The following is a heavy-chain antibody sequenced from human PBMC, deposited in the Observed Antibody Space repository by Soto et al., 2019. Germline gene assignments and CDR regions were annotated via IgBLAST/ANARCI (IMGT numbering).Heavy chain of an antibody. V-gene: IGHV3-11*06. J-gene: IGHJ4*02. CDR3: ARDVQAVYYDSSGYYQTFGYYFDY. CDR2: ISSSSSYT. Sequence: GGSLRLSCAASGFTFSDYYMSWIRQAPGKGLEWVSYISSSSSYTNYADSVKGRFTISRDNAKNSLYLQMNSLRAEDTAVYYCARDVQAVYYDSSGYYQTFGYYFDYWGQGTLVTVSS. CDR1: GFTFSDYY. D-gene: IGHD3-22*01.